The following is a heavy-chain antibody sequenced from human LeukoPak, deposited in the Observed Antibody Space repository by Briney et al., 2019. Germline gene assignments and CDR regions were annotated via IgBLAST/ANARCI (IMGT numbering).Heavy chain of an antibody. CDR1: GGSFSGYY. V-gene: IGHV4-34*01. CDR3: AIYSDTYYFDF. CDR2: INHSGDT. Sequence: MTSETLSLTCAVYGGSFSGYYWSWIRQSPGKGLEWIGEINHSGDTNHNPSLKSRVTISVDTSKNQFSLKLSSVTAADTAMYYCAIYSDTYYFDFWGQGTLVTVSS. D-gene: IGHD1-26*01. J-gene: IGHJ4*02.